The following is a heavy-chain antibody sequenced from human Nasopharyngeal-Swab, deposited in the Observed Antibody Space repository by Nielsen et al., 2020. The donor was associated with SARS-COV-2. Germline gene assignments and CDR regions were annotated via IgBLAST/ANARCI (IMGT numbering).Heavy chain of an antibody. J-gene: IGHJ4*02. Sequence: GGSLRPSCAASGFTFSNFRMNWVRQAPGKGLEWVAVISYDGSNKYYADSVKGRFTISRDNSKNTLYLQMNSLRAEDTAVYYCARDRSIVVVTAIRLDYWGQGTLVTVSS. CDR2: ISYDGSNK. CDR3: ARDRSIVVVTAIRLDY. D-gene: IGHD2-21*02. CDR1: GFTFSNFR. V-gene: IGHV3-30-3*01.